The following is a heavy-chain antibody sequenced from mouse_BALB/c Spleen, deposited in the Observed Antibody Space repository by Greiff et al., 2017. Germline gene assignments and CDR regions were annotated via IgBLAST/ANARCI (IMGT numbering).Heavy chain of an antibody. V-gene: IGHV2-2*02. Sequence: QVQLKESGPGLVQPSQSLSITCTVSGFSLTSYGVHWVRQSPGKGLEWLGVIWSGGSTDYNAAFISRLSISKDNSKSQVFFKMNSLQANDTAIYYCARNFIYYENYYAMDYWGQGTSVTVSS. CDR1: GFSLTSYG. CDR2: IWSGGST. D-gene: IGHD2-4*01. CDR3: ARNFIYYENYYAMDY. J-gene: IGHJ4*01.